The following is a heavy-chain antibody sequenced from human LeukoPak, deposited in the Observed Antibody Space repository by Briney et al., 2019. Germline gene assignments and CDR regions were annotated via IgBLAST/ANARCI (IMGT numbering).Heavy chain of an antibody. CDR2: INHSGST. Sequence: SETLSLTCAVYGGSFSGYYWSWIRQPPGKGLEWIGEINHSGSTNYNPSLKSRVTISIDTSKNQFSLKLSCVTAADTAVYFCARGLTTVTTFNWFDPWGRGTLVTVSS. CDR1: GGSFSGYY. CDR3: ARGLTTVTTFNWFDP. V-gene: IGHV4-34*01. J-gene: IGHJ5*02. D-gene: IGHD4-17*01.